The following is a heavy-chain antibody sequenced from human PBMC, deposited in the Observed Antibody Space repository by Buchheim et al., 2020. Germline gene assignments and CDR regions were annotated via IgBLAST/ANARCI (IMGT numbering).Heavy chain of an antibody. CDR1: RFTFYSYA. Sequence: EVQLLESGGGLVQPGGSLRLSCAASRFTFYSYAMNWVRQAPGKGLEWVSAISGNGVNTYYADSVKGRFTISRDNSKNTLFLQMNSLRAEDTAVYYCAKDLYYDSSHYFDSWGQGTL. CDR2: ISGNGVNT. D-gene: IGHD3-22*01. V-gene: IGHV3-23*01. CDR3: AKDLYYDSSHYFDS. J-gene: IGHJ4*02.